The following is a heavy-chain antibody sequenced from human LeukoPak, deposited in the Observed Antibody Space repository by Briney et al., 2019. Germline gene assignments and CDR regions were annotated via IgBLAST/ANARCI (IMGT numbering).Heavy chain of an antibody. J-gene: IGHJ4*02. Sequence: SETLSLICTVSSASISSGPYFWGWIRQSPGKGLEWIGSISYSGTTYYNPSLRSRVTIPVDTSRNQFSLKLNSVTAADTAVYYCAANSADYNTLGSSYKVWGQGTLVTVSS. D-gene: IGHD3-10*01. CDR1: SASISSGPYF. CDR2: ISYSGTT. V-gene: IGHV4-39*01. CDR3: AANSADYNTLGSSYKV.